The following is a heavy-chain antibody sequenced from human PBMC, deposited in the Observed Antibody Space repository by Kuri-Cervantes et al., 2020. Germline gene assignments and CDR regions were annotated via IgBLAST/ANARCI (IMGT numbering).Heavy chain of an antibody. CDR2: IYHSGST. V-gene: IGHV4-30-2*01. Sequence: SCAVSGGSISSGGYSWSWIRQPPGKGLEWIGYIYHSGSTYYNPSLKSRVTISVDTSKNQFSLKLSSVTAADTAVYYCARHSAGPHPYQLLGLGWFDPWGQGTLVTVSS. D-gene: IGHD2-2*01. CDR3: ARHSAGPHPYQLLGLGWFDP. CDR1: GGSISSGGYS. J-gene: IGHJ5*02.